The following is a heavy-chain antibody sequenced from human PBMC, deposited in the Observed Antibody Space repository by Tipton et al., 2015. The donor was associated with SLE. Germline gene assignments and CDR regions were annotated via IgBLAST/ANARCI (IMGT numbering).Heavy chain of an antibody. CDR2: IDYSGTA. D-gene: IGHD2-15*01. CDR3: ARGSVVADDY. J-gene: IGHJ4*02. Sequence: TLSLTCTVSGDSIFSYYWSCIRQSPKKGLEWIGYIDYSGTANYSPPLKSRVTISVDTSKNQLSLKLTSVTAADTAVYYCARGSVVADDYWGQGTLVTVSS. CDR1: GDSIFSYY. V-gene: IGHV4-59*01.